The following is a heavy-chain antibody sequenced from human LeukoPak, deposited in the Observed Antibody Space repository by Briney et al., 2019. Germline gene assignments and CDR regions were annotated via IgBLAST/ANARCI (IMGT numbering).Heavy chain of an antibody. CDR2: ISTSSSYI. D-gene: IGHD4-23*01. CDR1: GFTFNRYN. V-gene: IGHV3-21*01. J-gene: IGHJ4*02. Sequence: GGSLRLSCAASGFTFNRYNMNWVRRAPGKGLEWVSSISTSSSYIYYADSVKGRFTISRDNAKNSLYLQMNSLRAEDTAVYYCARDAPSYGGTGDWGQGTLVTVSS. CDR3: ARDAPSYGGTGD.